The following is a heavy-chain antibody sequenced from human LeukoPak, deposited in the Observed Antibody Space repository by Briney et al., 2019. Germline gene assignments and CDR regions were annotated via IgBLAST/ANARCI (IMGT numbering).Heavy chain of an antibody. Sequence: GGSLRLSCAASGFTFSSYSMNWVRQAPGNGLEWVSSISSSSYIYYADSVKGRFTISRDNAKNSLYLQMNSLRAEDTAVYYCALSYSSGPLYYWGQGTLVTVSS. V-gene: IGHV3-21*01. CDR3: ALSYSSGPLYY. D-gene: IGHD6-19*01. J-gene: IGHJ4*02. CDR2: ISSSSYI. CDR1: GFTFSSYS.